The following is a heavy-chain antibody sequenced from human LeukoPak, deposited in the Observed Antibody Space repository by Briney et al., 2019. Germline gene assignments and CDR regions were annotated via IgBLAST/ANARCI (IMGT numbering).Heavy chain of an antibody. V-gene: IGHV3-73*01. J-gene: IGHJ4*02. CDR2: IRSKANSYAT. CDR3: TSGLSVRRSNNTPVDY. CDR1: GFTFSGSA. Sequence: GGSLRLSCTASGFTFSGSAMLWVRQASGKGLEWVGRIRSKANSYATVYAASVKGRFTISRDDSKNTAYLQMNSLKTEDTAVYYCTSGLSVRRSNNTPVDYWGQGTLVTVSS. D-gene: IGHD1-1*01.